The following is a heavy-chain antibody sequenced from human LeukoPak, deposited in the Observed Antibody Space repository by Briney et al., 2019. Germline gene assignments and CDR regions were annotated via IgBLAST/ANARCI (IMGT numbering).Heavy chain of an antibody. Sequence: GGSLRLSCAASSYIFSDAWMNWVRQAPGKGLEWVGRIETKAHGGTTKYAASVKGRFIILRDDAKNTLYLQMNRLKIEDTATYYCSTDPFYDSAGFAFWGQGTLVTVSS. CDR2: IETKAHGGTT. J-gene: IGHJ4*02. CDR1: SYIFSDAW. D-gene: IGHD5/OR15-5a*01. CDR3: STDPFYDSAGFAF. V-gene: IGHV3-15*07.